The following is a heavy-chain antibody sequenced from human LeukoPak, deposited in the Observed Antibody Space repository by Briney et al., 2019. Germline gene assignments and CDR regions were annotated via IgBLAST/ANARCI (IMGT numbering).Heavy chain of an antibody. D-gene: IGHD3-10*01. Sequence: SETLSLTCAVYGGSFSGYYWSWIRQPPGKGLEWIGEINHSGSTNYNPSLKSRVTISVDASKNQFSLKLSSVTAADTAVYYCARGRPVLLWFGEPSNWFDPWGQGTLVTVSS. V-gene: IGHV4-34*01. J-gene: IGHJ5*02. CDR3: ARGRPVLLWFGEPSNWFDP. CDR2: INHSGST. CDR1: GGSFSGYY.